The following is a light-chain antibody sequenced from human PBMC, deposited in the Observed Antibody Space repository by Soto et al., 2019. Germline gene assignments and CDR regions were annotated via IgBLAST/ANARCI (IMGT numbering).Light chain of an antibody. Sequence: QSALTQPPSASGSPGQSVTISCIGTSSDVGGYNYVSWYQQHPGKAPKLMIYEVSKRPSGVPDRVSGSKSGNTASLTVSGLQAEDEADYYCSSYAASNNLGVFGGGTQVTVL. V-gene: IGLV2-8*01. J-gene: IGLJ2*01. CDR1: SSDVGGYNY. CDR2: EVS. CDR3: SSYAASNNLGV.